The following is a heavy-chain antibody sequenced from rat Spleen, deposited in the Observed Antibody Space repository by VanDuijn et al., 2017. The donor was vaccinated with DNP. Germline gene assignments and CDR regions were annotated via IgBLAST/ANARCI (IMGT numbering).Heavy chain of an antibody. CDR3: ARGYYSSHSILN. V-gene: IGHV3-3*01. J-gene: IGHJ3*01. CDR2: INNAGST. D-gene: IGHD1-2*01. CDR1: GDSVTSDYR. Sequence: EVKLQESGPGLVKPSQSLSLTCSVTGDSVTSDYRWNWIRKFPGDKLEWMGYINNAGSTDYNPSLKSRISITRDTSKNQFFLQVNSLTTEDTATYYCARGYYSSHSILNWGRGTLVTVSS.